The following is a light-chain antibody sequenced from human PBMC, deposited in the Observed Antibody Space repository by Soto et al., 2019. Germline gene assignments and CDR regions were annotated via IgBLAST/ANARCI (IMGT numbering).Light chain of an antibody. J-gene: IGKJ1*01. CDR1: QSVSSSY. Sequence: EIVWTQSPGTLSLSPGERATLSCRASQSVSSSYLAWYQQKPGQAPRLLIYGASSRATGIPDRFSGSGSGTDFDLTISRLEPEDFAVYYCQPYGSSPWTFGQGTKVEIK. V-gene: IGKV3-20*01. CDR3: QPYGSSPWT. CDR2: GAS.